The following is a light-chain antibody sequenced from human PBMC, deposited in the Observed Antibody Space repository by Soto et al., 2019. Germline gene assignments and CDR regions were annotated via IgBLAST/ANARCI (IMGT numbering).Light chain of an antibody. CDR2: DVS. Sequence: QSVLTQPASVSGSPGQSITISCTGTSSDIGAYNYVSWYQQHPGKAPQLMIYDVSVRPSGVSNRFSGSKSGNTASLTISGLQTEDEADYYCSSYTSSNTVLFGGGTKLTVL. CDR3: SSYTSSNTVL. CDR1: SSDIGAYNY. J-gene: IGLJ3*02. V-gene: IGLV2-14*03.